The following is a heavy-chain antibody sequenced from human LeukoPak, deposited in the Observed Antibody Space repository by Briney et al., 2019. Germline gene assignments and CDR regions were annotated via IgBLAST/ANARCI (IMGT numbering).Heavy chain of an antibody. CDR3: ARKAASPTISLRYFDL. J-gene: IGHJ2*01. D-gene: IGHD3-16*02. CDR1: GYSISSGYY. V-gene: IGHV4-38-2*01. Sequence: PSETLSLTCAVSGYSISSGYYWGWSRQPPGKGLERIGSIYHSGATYYNPSLTSRVTISVDTYKNQFSLKLNSVTAADTAAYYCARKAASPTISLRYFDLWGRGTLVTVSS. CDR2: IYHSGAT.